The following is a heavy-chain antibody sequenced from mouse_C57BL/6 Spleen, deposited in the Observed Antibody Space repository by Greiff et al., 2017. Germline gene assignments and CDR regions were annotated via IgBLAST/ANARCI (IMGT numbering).Heavy chain of an antibody. D-gene: IGHD1-1*01. CDR1: GYTFTSYW. J-gene: IGHJ2*01. V-gene: IGHV1-55*01. CDR3: ARDYYGSSRAFYFDY. CDR2: IYPGSGST. Sequence: QVQLQQPGAELVKPGASVKMSCKASGYTFTSYWITWVKQRPGQGLEWIGDIYPGSGSTNYNEKFKSKATLTVDTSSSTAYMQLSSLTSEDSAVYYCARDYYGSSRAFYFDYWGQGTTLTVSS.